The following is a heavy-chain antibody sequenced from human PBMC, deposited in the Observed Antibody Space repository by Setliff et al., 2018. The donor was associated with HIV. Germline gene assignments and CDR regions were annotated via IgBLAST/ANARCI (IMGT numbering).Heavy chain of an antibody. J-gene: IGHJ4*02. Sequence: GGSLRLSCIASAFSFNNYYMTWVRQAPGKGLEWVGRIRSKANNYATEYGASVKGRFIISRDDSKNMAYLQMNSLRTEDTAIYYCTRHRGSFDYWGLGTLVTVSS. CDR2: IRSKANNYAT. D-gene: IGHD1-26*01. V-gene: IGHV3-73*01. CDR1: AFSFNNYY. CDR3: TRHRGSFDY.